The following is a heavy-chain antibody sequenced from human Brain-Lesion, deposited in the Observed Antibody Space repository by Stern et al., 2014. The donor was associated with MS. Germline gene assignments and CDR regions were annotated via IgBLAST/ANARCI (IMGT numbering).Heavy chain of an antibody. CDR3: ARGYNTIYGIVTQRGSGMDD. CDR2: IKEDGTEK. V-gene: IGHV3-7*01. CDR1: GFTFGNYW. D-gene: IGHD3-3*01. Sequence: EVQLEESGGGLVQPGGSLTMSCTAAGFTFGNYWMTWVRQAPGKGLEWVANIKEDGTEKNYVDSVKGRFTISPAYASNAFSMQMNSLRVEDTALYYWARGYNTIYGIVTQRGSGMDDWGQGTTVIVSS. J-gene: IGHJ6*02.